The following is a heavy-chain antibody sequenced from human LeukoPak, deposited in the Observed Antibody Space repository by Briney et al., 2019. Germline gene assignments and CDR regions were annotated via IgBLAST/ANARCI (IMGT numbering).Heavy chain of an antibody. CDR3: ARAAYCSGGSCYYFDY. V-gene: IGHV3-49*05. D-gene: IGHD2-15*01. CDR1: GFTLADYA. Sequence: KSGGSLRLSCTASGFTLADYATSWFRQAPGKGLEWVGFIRSKPYGGTTEYAASVKGRFTFSREDSKSIAYLQMNSLKTEDTAVYYCARAAYCSGGSCYYFDYWGQGTLVTVSS. CDR2: IRSKPYGGTT. J-gene: IGHJ4*02.